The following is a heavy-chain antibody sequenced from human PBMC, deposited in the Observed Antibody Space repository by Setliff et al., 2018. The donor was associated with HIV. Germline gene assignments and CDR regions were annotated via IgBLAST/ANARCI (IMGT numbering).Heavy chain of an antibody. CDR2: IAYSGTTMYT. CDR1: GYAINNNFF. Sequence: SETLSLTCAVSGYAINNNFFWGWIRQAPGRGLEWIADIAYSGTTMYTNYNPSLESRVTVSEDTSRHQFFLKLTSVTADDTGVYYCARGPPFAFWGQGLLVTVSS. CDR3: ARGPPFAF. V-gene: IGHV4-38-2*01. J-gene: IGHJ4*02.